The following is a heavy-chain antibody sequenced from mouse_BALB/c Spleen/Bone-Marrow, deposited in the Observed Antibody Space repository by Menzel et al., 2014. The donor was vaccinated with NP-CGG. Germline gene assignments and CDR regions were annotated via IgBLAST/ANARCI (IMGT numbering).Heavy chain of an antibody. J-gene: IGHJ4*01. D-gene: IGHD1-1*01. CDR1: GFDSSGYW. CDR3: ARLGYYGTMDY. Sequence: EVQVVESGGGLVQPGGSLKLSCAASGFDSSGYWMSWARQAPGKGLEWIGEINPDSSTINYTPSLKDKFIISRDNAKNTLYLQMSKVRSEDTALYYCARLGYYGTMDYWGQGTSVTVSS. V-gene: IGHV4-1*02. CDR2: INPDSSTI.